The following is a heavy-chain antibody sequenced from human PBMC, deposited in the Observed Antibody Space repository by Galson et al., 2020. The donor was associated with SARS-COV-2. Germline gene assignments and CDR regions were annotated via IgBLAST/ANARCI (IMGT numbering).Heavy chain of an antibody. D-gene: IGHD3-3*01. J-gene: IGHJ6*03. CDR1: GGSFSGYY. CDR2: INHSGST. Sequence: SETLSLTCAVYGGSFSGYYWSWIRQPPGKGLEWIGEINHSGSTNYNPSLKSRVTISVDTSKNQFSLKLSSVTAADTAVYYCARVPPYYDFGSSYYYYYMDVWGKGTTVTVSS. CDR3: ARVPPYYDFGSSYYYYYMDV. V-gene: IGHV4-34*01.